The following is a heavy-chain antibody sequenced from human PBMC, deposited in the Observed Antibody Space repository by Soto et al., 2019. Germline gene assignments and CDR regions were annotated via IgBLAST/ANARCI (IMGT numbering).Heavy chain of an antibody. CDR3: ARMSTVRGVISSYYGMDV. CDR1: GFSLSTSGMC. Sequence: GSGPTLVNPTPTLTLTCTFSGFSLSTSGMCVSWIRQPPGKALEWLALIDWDDDKYYSTSLKTRLTISKDTSKNQVVLTITNMDPVDTATYYCARMSTVRGVISSYYGMDVCGQGTTVTVSS. J-gene: IGHJ6*02. V-gene: IGHV2-70*01. D-gene: IGHD3-10*01. CDR2: IDWDDDK.